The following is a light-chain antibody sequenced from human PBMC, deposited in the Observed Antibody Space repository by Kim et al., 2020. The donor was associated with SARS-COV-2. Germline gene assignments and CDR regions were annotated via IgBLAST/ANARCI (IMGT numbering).Light chain of an antibody. Sequence: LSPGERATLSCRASQSVRSTYLAWYQQKPGQAPRLLIYGISSRATGIPDRFSGSGSGTDFTLTISRLEPEDFAVYYCQQYGSSQFTFGQGTKLEI. CDR2: GIS. J-gene: IGKJ2*01. CDR3: QQYGSSQFT. CDR1: QSVRSTY. V-gene: IGKV3-20*01.